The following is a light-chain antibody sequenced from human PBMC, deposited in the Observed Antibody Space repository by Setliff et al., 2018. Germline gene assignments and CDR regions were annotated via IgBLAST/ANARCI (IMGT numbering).Light chain of an antibody. CDR3: NSYTGTTTPYV. CDR1: SNDIGYYNF. CDR2: EVT. J-gene: IGLJ1*01. V-gene: IGLV2-14*03. Sequence: QSALTQPASVSGSPGQSITISCTGTSNDIGYYNFVSWYQQYPGKHPKLLIYEVTNRPSGVSNRFSGSKSGNTASLTISGPQAEDEADYYCNSYTGTTTPYVFGTGTKVTVL.